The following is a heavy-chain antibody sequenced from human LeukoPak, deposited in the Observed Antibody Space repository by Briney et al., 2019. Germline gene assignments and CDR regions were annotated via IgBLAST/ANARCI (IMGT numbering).Heavy chain of an antibody. CDR1: GFTFDDYA. D-gene: IGHD6-19*01. J-gene: IGHJ4*02. V-gene: IGHV3-9*01. Sequence: GGSLRLLCAASGFTFDDYAMHWVRQAPGKGLEGVSCISWNSGSIGYADSVKGRFTISRANAKNSLYLQMNSLRAEDTALYYCAKDRGSSGWWYFDYWGQGTLVTVSS. CDR3: AKDRGSSGWWYFDY. CDR2: ISWNSGSI.